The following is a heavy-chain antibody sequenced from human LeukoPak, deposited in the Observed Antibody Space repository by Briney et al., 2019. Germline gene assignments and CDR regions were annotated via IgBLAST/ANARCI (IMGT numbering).Heavy chain of an antibody. CDR3: ARDKIEGPTKLDY. Sequence: GGSLRLSCAASGFTFSSYWMSWVRQAPGKGLEWVANIKQDESEKYYVDSLKGRFTISRDNAKNSLYLQMNSLRAEHTAVYYCARDKIEGPTKLDYWGQGILVTVSS. J-gene: IGHJ4*02. CDR1: GFTFSSYW. D-gene: IGHD1-1*01. CDR2: IKQDESEK. V-gene: IGHV3-7*01.